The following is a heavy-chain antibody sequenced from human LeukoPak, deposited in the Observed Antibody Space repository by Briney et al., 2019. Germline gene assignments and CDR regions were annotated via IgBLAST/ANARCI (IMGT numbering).Heavy chain of an antibody. V-gene: IGHV3-30*18. CDR1: GFTFSNYA. D-gene: IGHD3-10*01. Sequence: GGSLRLSCAASGFTFSNYAIHWIRQGPGKGLKWVAIISYDGTNKYSADSVKGRFSISRDNSKNTLYLQMNSLRPEDTAVYYCAKAVGFGEAYGMDVWGQGTTVTVSS. CDR3: AKAVGFGEAYGMDV. J-gene: IGHJ6*02. CDR2: ISYDGTNK.